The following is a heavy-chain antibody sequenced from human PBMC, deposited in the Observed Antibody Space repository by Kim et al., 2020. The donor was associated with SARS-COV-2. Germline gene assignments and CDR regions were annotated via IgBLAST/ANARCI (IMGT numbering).Heavy chain of an antibody. V-gene: IGHV3-48*03. Sequence: GGSLRLSCAASGFTFSSYEMNWVRQAPGKGLEWVSYISSSGSTIYYADSVKGRFTISRDNAKNSLYLQMNSLRAEDTAVYYCAIVGATLAQVGVDYWGQGTLVTVSS. CDR1: GFTFSSYE. CDR2: ISSSGSTI. CDR3: AIVGATLAQVGVDY. J-gene: IGHJ4*02. D-gene: IGHD1-26*01.